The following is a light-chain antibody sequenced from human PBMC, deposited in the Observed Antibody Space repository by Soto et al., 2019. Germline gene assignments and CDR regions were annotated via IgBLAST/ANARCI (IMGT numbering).Light chain of an antibody. V-gene: IGLV2-14*01. Sequence: QSALTQPASVSGSPGQSITISCTGTSSDVGGYNRVSWFQQHPGKAPKLMIYGVSNRPSGFSHRFSGSKSGNTASLTISGLEAEDEDDYYCFSYTSSGTLWVFGGGTKVTVL. CDR3: FSYTSSGTLWV. CDR2: GVS. J-gene: IGLJ3*02. CDR1: SSDVGGYNR.